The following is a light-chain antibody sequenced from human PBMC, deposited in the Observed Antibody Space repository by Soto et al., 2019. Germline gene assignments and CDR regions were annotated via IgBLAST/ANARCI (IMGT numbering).Light chain of an antibody. Sequence: DIQMTQSPSSLSASVGDSVTITCRASQGIGKSLAWYQHKPGKVPKLLIYAASTLQSGVPSRFSGSGSGTDFTLTISSLQPEDVATYYCQRYDIAPWTFGQVTKV. V-gene: IGKV1-27*01. CDR1: QGIGKS. CDR3: QRYDIAPWT. CDR2: AAS. J-gene: IGKJ1*01.